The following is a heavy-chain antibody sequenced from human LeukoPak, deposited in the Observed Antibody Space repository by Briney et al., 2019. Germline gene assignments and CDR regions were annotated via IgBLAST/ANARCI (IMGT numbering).Heavy chain of an antibody. J-gene: IGHJ6*03. Sequence: PGGSLRLSCAASGFTFSSYAMSWVRQAPGKGLEWVSAISGSGGSTYCADSVKGRFTISRDNSKNTLYLQMNSLRAEDTAVYYCAKFGRDYYYYMDVWGKGTTVTVSS. D-gene: IGHD3-16*01. CDR1: GFTFSSYA. CDR3: AKFGRDYYYYMDV. V-gene: IGHV3-23*01. CDR2: ISGSGGST.